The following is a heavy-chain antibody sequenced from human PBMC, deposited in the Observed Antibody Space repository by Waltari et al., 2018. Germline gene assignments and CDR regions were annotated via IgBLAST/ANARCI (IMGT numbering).Heavy chain of an antibody. CDR3: ARGRDVFANFDYNWFDP. Sequence: QLQLVQSGAEVLKPGASVKVSCQASGYTFINYEINWVRQATGQGLEWLGLVNPHSGATAYAQKFQGRITMTWDTSMSTAYMELSNLRSDDTAVLYCARGRDVFANFDYNWFDPWGQGTLVTVSS. CDR2: VNPHSGAT. J-gene: IGHJ5*02. D-gene: IGHD2-21*01. V-gene: IGHV1-8*02. CDR1: GYTFINYE.